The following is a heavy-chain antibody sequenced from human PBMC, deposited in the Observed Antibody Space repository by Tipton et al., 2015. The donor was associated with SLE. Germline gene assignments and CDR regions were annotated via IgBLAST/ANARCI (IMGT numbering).Heavy chain of an antibody. D-gene: IGHD1-14*01. CDR3: ARGRDGMDVVVMDV. CDR2: INYSGNT. Sequence: LRLSCTVSGGSISNYYWSWLRQPPGKGLEWIGYINYSGNTNYNPSLKSRVTTSVDTSKNQLSLKLHYVTATDTAVYYCARGRDGMDVVVMDVWGPGTTVTVSS. CDR1: GGSISNYY. V-gene: IGHV4-59*01. J-gene: IGHJ6*02.